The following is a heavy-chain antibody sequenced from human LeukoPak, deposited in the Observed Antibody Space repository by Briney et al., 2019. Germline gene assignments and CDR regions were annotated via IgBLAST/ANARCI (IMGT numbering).Heavy chain of an antibody. CDR3: ARRVVAARPFDY. Sequence: KPSETLSLTWTVSGGSISSSSYYWGWIPPPPGKGPEWIGSIYYSGSTYYNPSLKSRVTISVDTSKDQFSLKLSSVTAADTAVYYCARRVVAARPFDYWGQGTLVTVSS. CDR2: IYYSGST. V-gene: IGHV4-39*01. D-gene: IGHD6-6*01. J-gene: IGHJ4*02. CDR1: GGSISSSSYY.